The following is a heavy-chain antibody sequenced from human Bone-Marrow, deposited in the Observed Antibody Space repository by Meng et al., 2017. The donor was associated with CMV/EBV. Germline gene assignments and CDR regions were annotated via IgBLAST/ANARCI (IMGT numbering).Heavy chain of an antibody. CDR1: GYSFTGYH. Sequence: SVKVSCKASGYSFTGYHIHWVRQTPGQGLEWLGWINPDNGGTHSAQKFHSRVTMTRDTSLNTAYMELDWLRSDDTAVYYCARNVFHFGSNCYYYFDYWAQGTLVTVSS. CDR2: INPDNGGT. CDR3: ARNVFHFGSNCYYYFDY. D-gene: IGHD2-21*01. V-gene: IGHV1-2*02. J-gene: IGHJ4*02.